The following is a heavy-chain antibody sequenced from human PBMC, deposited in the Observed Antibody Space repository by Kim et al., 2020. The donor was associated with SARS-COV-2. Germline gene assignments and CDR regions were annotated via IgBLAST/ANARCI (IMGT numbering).Heavy chain of an antibody. CDR1: GGTFSSYA. CDR3: ARVLLSGALLGFGDFGMDV. Sequence: SVKVSCKASGGTFSSYAISWVRQAPGQGLEWMGGIILIFGTANYAQKFQGRVTITADESTSTAYMELSSLRSEDTAVYYCARVLLSGALLGFGDFGMDVWGRGSTVTVSS. J-gene: IGHJ6*02. V-gene: IGHV1-69*13. CDR2: IILIFGTA. D-gene: IGHD3-10*01.